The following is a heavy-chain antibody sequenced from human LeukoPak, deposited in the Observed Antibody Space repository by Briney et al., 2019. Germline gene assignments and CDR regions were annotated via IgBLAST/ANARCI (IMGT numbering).Heavy chain of an antibody. Sequence: GGSLRLSCVASGFTFTNAWMSWVRQAPGKGLEWVGRIKSSADAGTTDYAAPVKGRFIISRDDSQDTLFLHMNYLETEDTAVYYCTTDRGLTMIRGVFVSWGQGTLVTVSS. CDR2: IKSSADAGTT. V-gene: IGHV3-15*01. D-gene: IGHD3-10*01. CDR1: GFTFTNAW. CDR3: TTDRGLTMIRGVFVS. J-gene: IGHJ4*02.